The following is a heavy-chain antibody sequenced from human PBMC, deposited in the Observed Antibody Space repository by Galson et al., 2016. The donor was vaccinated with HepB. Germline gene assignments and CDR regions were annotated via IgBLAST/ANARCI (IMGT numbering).Heavy chain of an antibody. CDR1: GYTFTTYV. Sequence: SVKVSCKAFGYTFTTYVIHWVRQAPGQRLEWMGWINGGDHNTKYSQKFQGRVTITRDTFATTAYLELTSLRSEDTAVYFCAKERGVGGYCSGWNCHAMDVWGQGTTVIDSS. V-gene: IGHV1-3*01. CDR3: AKERGVGGYCSGWNCHAMDV. D-gene: IGHD2-15*01. CDR2: INGGDHNT. J-gene: IGHJ6*02.